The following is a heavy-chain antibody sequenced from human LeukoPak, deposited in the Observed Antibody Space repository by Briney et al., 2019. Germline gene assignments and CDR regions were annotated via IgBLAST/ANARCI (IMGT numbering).Heavy chain of an antibody. J-gene: IGHJ4*02. D-gene: IGHD6-19*01. V-gene: IGHV3-72*01. Sequence: SGGSLRLSCAVSGFTFSDYFLDWVRQAPGKGLEWVGRSRNKAKSYTTDYDASVKGRFTISRDDSKNSLYLQMNSLETEDTAVYYCVRVGSVSGSDYLDYWGQGTLVTVSS. CDR3: VRVGSVSGSDYLDY. CDR1: GFTFSDYF. CDR2: SRNKAKSYTT.